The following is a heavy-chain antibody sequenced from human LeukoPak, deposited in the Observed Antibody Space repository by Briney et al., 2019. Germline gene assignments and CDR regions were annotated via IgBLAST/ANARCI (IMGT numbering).Heavy chain of an antibody. D-gene: IGHD5-24*01. Sequence: PGGSLRLSCAASGLTVSSNYMSWVRQAPGKGLEWVSVIYSGGSTYYADSVKGRLTISRDNSKNTLYLQMNSLRAEDTAVYYCARFRRDANYFDYWGQGTLVTVSS. J-gene: IGHJ4*02. V-gene: IGHV3-53*01. CDR3: ARFRRDANYFDY. CDR1: GLTVSSNY. CDR2: IYSGGST.